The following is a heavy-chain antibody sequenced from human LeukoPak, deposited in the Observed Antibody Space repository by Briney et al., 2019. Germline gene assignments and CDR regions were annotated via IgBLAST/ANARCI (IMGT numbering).Heavy chain of an antibody. V-gene: IGHV1-69*04. CDR2: IIPILGIA. CDR3: ARVDTAVVIDY. D-gene: IGHD5-18*01. Sequence: SVKVSCKASGGTFSSYAISWVRQAPGQGLEWMGRIIPILGIANYAQKFQGRVTITADKSTSTAYMELSSLRSEDTAVYYCARVDTAVVIDYWGQGTLVTVSS. J-gene: IGHJ4*02. CDR1: GGTFSSYA.